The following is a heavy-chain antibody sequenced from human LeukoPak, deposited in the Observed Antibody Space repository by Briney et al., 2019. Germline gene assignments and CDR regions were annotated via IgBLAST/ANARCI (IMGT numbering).Heavy chain of an antibody. D-gene: IGHD2-2*01. CDR2: INPNDGDT. V-gene: IGHV1-2*02. J-gene: IGHJ4*02. Sequence: ASVKVSCKASGYTFTDYYMHLVRQAPGQGFEWMGWINPNDGDTNYAQKFQGRVTMTRDTSISTAHMEVSRLRSDDTAVYYCARANFLYCSSSTCLFDYWGQGTLVTVSS. CDR1: GYTFTDYY. CDR3: ARANFLYCSSSTCLFDY.